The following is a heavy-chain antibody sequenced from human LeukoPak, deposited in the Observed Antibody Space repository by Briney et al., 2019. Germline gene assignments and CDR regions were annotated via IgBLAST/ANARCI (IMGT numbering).Heavy chain of an antibody. Sequence: GGSLRLSCAASGFPFSSYWMTWVRQAPGKGPEWVASIKQDGTETYYVDSVTGRFTISRANAKDSLFLQMNSLRAEDTAVYYCANAPYDILTGYYSHHWGQGTLVTVSS. J-gene: IGHJ5*02. V-gene: IGHV3-7*03. CDR3: ANAPYDILTGYYSHH. CDR1: GFPFSSYW. D-gene: IGHD3-9*01. CDR2: IKQDGTET.